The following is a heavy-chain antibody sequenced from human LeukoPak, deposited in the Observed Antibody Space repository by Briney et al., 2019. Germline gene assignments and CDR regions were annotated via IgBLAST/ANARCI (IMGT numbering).Heavy chain of an antibody. D-gene: IGHD1-26*01. J-gene: IGHJ4*02. V-gene: IGHV3-7*01. CDR1: GFTFTNYW. CDR3: ARDGVGATPLDY. Sequence: GGSLRLSCAASGFTFTNYWMSWVRQAPGKGLEWVANIKHDGSAKFYVDSVKGRFTISRDNAKNLLYLQMNSLRAEDTAVYYCARDGVGATPLDYWGQGTLVTVSS. CDR2: IKHDGSAK.